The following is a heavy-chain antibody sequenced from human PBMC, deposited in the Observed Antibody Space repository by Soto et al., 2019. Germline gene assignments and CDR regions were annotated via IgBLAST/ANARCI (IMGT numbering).Heavy chain of an antibody. V-gene: IGHV3-7*03. J-gene: IGHJ4*02. CDR3: AKKSREPTRDY. D-gene: IGHD1-1*01. Sequence: GGSLRLSCAVSGFSFSDSLMSWIRQPPGKGLEWVAHLKPDGSVKYYVDSVRGRFTISRDNARNSLYLQMRSLRADDAAVYYCAKKSREPTRDYWGRGAMVTV. CDR2: LKPDGSVK. CDR1: GFSFSDSL.